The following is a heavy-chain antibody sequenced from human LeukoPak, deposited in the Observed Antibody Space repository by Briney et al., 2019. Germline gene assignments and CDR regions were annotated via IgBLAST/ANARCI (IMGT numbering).Heavy chain of an antibody. CDR1: GGSISSSSYY. J-gene: IGHJ5*02. D-gene: IGHD3-22*01. CDR2: IYYSGST. V-gene: IGHV4-39*01. Sequence: PSETLSLTCTVSGGSISSSSYYWGWIRQPPGKGLEWIGSIYYSGSTYYNPSLKSRVTISVDTSKNQFSLKLSSVTAADTAVYYCARHLTPYYYDSSGFNWFDHWGQGTLVTVSS. CDR3: ARHLTPYYYDSSGFNWFDH.